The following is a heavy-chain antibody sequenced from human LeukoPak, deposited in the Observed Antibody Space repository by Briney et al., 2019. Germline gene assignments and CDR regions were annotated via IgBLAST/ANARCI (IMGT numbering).Heavy chain of an antibody. Sequence: SETLSLTCTVSGGSLSSYYWSWIRQPPGKGLEWIGYIYYSGSTNYNPSLKSRVTISVDTSKNQFSLKLSSVTAADTAVYYCARLTTVPSPFDYWGQGTLVTVSS. CDR2: IYYSGST. J-gene: IGHJ4*02. CDR1: GGSLSSYY. V-gene: IGHV4-59*08. D-gene: IGHD4-17*01. CDR3: ARLTTVPSPFDY.